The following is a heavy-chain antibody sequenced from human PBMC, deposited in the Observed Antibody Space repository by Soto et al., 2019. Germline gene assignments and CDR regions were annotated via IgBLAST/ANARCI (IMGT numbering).Heavy chain of an antibody. D-gene: IGHD4-17*01. J-gene: IGHJ6*03. CDR2: IYYSGST. V-gene: IGHV4-39*01. Sequence: PSETLXLTCTVSGGSISSSSYYWGWIRQPPGKGLEWIGSIYYSGSTYXXXXXXSRVXXXVXTXKNQFSLKLSSVTAADTAVYXXXXXXXXDXGDPKYNYYYYYMDVWGKGTTVTVSS. CDR3: XXXXXXDXGDPKYNYYYYYMDV. CDR1: GGSISSSSYY.